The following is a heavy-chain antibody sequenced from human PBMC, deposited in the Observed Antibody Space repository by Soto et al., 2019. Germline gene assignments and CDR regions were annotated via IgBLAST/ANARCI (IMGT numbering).Heavy chain of an antibody. CDR1: GGSFSGYY. CDR3: ARSQYRKAADY. D-gene: IGHD5-18*01. CDR2: INHSGST. V-gene: IGHV4-34*01. Sequence: SETLSLTCAVYGGSFSGYYWSWIRQPPGKGLEWIGEINHSGSTNYNPSLKSRVTISVDTSKNQFSLRLSSVTAADTAVYYCARSQYRKAADYWGQGTLVTVSS. J-gene: IGHJ4*02.